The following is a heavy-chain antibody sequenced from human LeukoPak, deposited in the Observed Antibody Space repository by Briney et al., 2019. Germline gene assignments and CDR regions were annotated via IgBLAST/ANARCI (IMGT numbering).Heavy chain of an antibody. CDR1: DDSITMYY. CDR3: ASTSDYYYGKFDY. J-gene: IGHJ4*02. Sequence: SETLSLTCSVSDDSITMYYWTWIRQPPGKGLEWIGYVDHTGSTNFNPSLNGRVSISRDTTKNLFSLRLSSVTAADTAVYYCASTSDYYYGKFDYWGQGTLVTVSS. D-gene: IGHD3-22*01. V-gene: IGHV4-59*08. CDR2: VDHTGST.